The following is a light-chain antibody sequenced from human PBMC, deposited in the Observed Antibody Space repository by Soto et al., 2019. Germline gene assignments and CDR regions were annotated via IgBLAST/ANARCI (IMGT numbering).Light chain of an antibody. CDR2: DVS. CDR3: SSYISTSTLNV. Sequence: QSVLTQPASVSGSPEHSITISCSGTSSDVGGYNYVSWYQQHPGKAPKLMIYDVSNRPSGVSNRFSGSKSGNTASLTISGLQAEDAADYYCSSYISTSTLNVFGTGTKLTVL. J-gene: IGLJ1*01. CDR1: SSDVGGYNY. V-gene: IGLV2-14*03.